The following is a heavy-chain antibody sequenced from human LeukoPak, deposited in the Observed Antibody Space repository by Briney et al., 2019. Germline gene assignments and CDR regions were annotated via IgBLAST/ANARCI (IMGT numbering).Heavy chain of an antibody. Sequence: GGSLRLSCVASGFTFDTYWMTWVRQAPGKGLEWVAYISPDGSEKSYADSVTGRFTLSRDNARNSVYLQMNNLGAEDTAIYYCARGHTFNKYWGQGTLVSVSS. D-gene: IGHD3-16*01. V-gene: IGHV3-7*01. CDR3: ARGHTFNKY. J-gene: IGHJ4*02. CDR1: GFTFDTYW. CDR2: ISPDGSEK.